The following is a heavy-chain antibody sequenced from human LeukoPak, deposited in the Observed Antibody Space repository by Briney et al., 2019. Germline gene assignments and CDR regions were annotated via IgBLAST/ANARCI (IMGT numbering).Heavy chain of an antibody. V-gene: IGHV4-34*01. D-gene: IGHD2-15*01. J-gene: IGHJ3*02. CDR2: INHSGST. CDR1: GGSFSGYY. CDR3: ARHAPGGYCSGGACYSSRAFDI. Sequence: SETLSLTCAVYGGSFSGYYWSWIRQPPGKGLEWIGEINHSGSTNYNPSLKSRVTISVDTSKNQFSLKLSSVTAADTAVYYCARHAPGGYCSGGACYSSRAFDIWGQGTVVTVSS.